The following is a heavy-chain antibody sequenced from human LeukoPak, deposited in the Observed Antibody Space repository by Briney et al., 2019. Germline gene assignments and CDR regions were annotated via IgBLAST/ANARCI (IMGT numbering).Heavy chain of an antibody. D-gene: IGHD3-22*01. Sequence: GDPLNFSGQGSGYSFTSYWIGWVRQMHGKGLEWMGIIYPGDSDTRYSPSFQGQVAISADKSISTAYLQWSSLKASDTAMYYCARRRGGYYYDFDYWGQGTLVTVSS. J-gene: IGHJ4*02. CDR1: GYSFTSYW. CDR3: ARRRGGYYYDFDY. CDR2: IYPGDSDT. V-gene: IGHV5-51*01.